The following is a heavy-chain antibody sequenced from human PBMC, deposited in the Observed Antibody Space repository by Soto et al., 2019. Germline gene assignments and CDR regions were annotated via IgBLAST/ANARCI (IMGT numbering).Heavy chain of an antibody. CDR2: IWYDGSNK. D-gene: IGHD1-26*01. J-gene: IGHJ4*02. V-gene: IGHV3-33*01. CDR1: GFIFSSYA. CDR3: ERGGVGANPGGYGGGIDY. Sequence: QVQLVESGRGVIQPGRSLRLSCAASGFIFSSYAMHWVRQAPGKGLDWVAAIWYDGSNKYYAGSVKGRFTISIDNSKNTLYLQMNSLRAEDTAVYYCERGGVGANPGGYGGGIDYWGQGTLVTVSS.